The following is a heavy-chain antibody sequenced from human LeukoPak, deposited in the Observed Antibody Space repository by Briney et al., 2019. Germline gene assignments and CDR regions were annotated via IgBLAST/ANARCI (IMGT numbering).Heavy chain of an antibody. V-gene: IGHV4-61*02. CDR1: GGSISSGSYY. D-gene: IGHD2-8*02. J-gene: IGHJ4*02. CDR3: ARGYWFYFDY. CDR2: IYIRGST. Sequence: SETLSLTCTVSGGSISSGSYYWSWIRQPAGKGLEWIGRIYIRGSTSYNPSLKSRVTISADTSQNQFSLKLSSVTAADTAVYYSARGYWFYFDYWGRGTLVTVSS.